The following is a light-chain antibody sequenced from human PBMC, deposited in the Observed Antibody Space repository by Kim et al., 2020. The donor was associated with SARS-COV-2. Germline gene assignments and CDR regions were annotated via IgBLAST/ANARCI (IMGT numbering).Light chain of an antibody. CDR1: NIESKN. CDR3: QVWDRSTL. CDR2: RDS. Sequence: SVDLGQTARITVWGNNIESKNVHWYQQKPGQAPVLVIYRDSIRPSGIPERFSGSNSGNTATLTISRAQAGDEADYYCQVWDRSTLFGGGTKLTVL. V-gene: IGLV3-9*01. J-gene: IGLJ3*02.